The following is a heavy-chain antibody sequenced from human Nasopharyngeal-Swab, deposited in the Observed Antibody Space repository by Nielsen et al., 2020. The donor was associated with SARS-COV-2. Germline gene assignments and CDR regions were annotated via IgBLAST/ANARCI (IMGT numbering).Heavy chain of an antibody. CDR2: IVPALGLP. D-gene: IGHD5-12*01. V-gene: IGHV1-69*10. J-gene: IGHJ4*02. CDR3: AREGEYGAYDAPDY. CDR1: GYTLTGYY. Sequence: SVNVSCKASGYTLTGYYMHCVRQAPGQVLEWMGWIVPALGLPNYAQKFRGRVTISADRSTTTSYLELSSLRSEDTAIYYCAREGEYGAYDAPDYWGQGTLVTVSS.